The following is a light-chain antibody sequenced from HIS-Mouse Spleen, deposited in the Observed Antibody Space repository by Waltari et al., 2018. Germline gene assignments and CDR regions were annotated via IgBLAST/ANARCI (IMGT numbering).Light chain of an antibody. Sequence: QSSLTQPPSASGAPARSVTISCTRTRRDVGGYNYVSRYQQHPGKAPKLMIYEVSKRPSGVPDRFSGSKSGNTASLTVSGLQAEDEADYYCSSYAGSNNLVFGGGTKLTVL. CDR2: EVS. CDR1: RRDVGGYNY. V-gene: IGLV2-8*01. CDR3: SSYAGSNNLV. J-gene: IGLJ2*01.